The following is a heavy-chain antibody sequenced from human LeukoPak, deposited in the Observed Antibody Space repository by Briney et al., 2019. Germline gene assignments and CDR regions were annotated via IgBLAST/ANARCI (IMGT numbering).Heavy chain of an antibody. J-gene: IGHJ4*02. CDR1: GFTFNSYG. Sequence: GGSLRLSCAASGFTFNSYGMSWVRQAPGKGLEWASGIRGSGGSTYYADSVKGRFTISRDNSKNTLYLQMNNLRAEDTAVYYCAKDGGYYYDSSGYYPGYWGQGTLVTVSS. CDR3: AKDGGYYYDSSGYYPGY. D-gene: IGHD3-22*01. V-gene: IGHV3-23*01. CDR2: IRGSGGST.